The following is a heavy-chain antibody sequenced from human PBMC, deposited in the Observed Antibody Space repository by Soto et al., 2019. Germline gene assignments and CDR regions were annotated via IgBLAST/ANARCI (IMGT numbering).Heavy chain of an antibody. J-gene: IGHJ4*02. V-gene: IGHV4-59*08. CDR3: ARHRGISSAWPIDS. CDR1: CGSISRYY. CDR2: FYYSGST. Sequence: PSETLSLTCTVSCGSISRYYWSWIRQPPGKGLEWIGYFYYSGSTNYNPPLKSRVTISVDTSKNQFSLKLSSVTAADTAVYYCARHRGISSAWPIDSCGQGTLVTVSS. D-gene: IGHD6-19*01.